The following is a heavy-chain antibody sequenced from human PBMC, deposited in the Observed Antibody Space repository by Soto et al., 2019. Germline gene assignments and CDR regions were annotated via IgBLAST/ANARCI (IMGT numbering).Heavy chain of an antibody. Sequence: GGSLRLSCATSGFSFGVHAITWVRQASGKGLEGVAFISSSGSNVQYAESVEGRFTISRDDAKNSVHLQMNNLRVDDTGVYYCARDGNYHEFWGQGTLVTVSS. V-gene: IGHV3-21*01. CDR2: ISSSGSNV. J-gene: IGHJ4*02. CDR1: GFSFGVHA. D-gene: IGHD1-7*01. CDR3: ARDGNYHEF.